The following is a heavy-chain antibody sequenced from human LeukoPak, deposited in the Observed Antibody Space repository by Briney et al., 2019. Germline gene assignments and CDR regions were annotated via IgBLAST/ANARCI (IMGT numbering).Heavy chain of an antibody. CDR2: IIPIFGTP. CDR3: ARVDRYHFYLDV. CDR1: GRTFRTYS. Sequence: SVKVSCTASGRTFRTYSVTWVRQAPGQGLEWMGGIIPIFGTPNYAQKLQGRVKVTTDDATGTAYMELSSLMSEDTAIYYCARVDRYHFYLDVWGKGTPVTVSS. J-gene: IGHJ6*03. V-gene: IGHV1-69*05.